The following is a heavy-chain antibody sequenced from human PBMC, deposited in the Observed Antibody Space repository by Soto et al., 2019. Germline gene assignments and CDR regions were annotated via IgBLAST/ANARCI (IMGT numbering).Heavy chain of an antibody. D-gene: IGHD5-18*01. CDR2: IYSDGST. CDR1: GFTVSNNY. V-gene: IGHV3-66*01. J-gene: IGHJ3*02. Sequence: EVQLVESGGDLVQPGGSLRLSCAASGFTVSNNYMSWVRQAPGKGLEWVSIIYSDGSTYYADSVEGRFIISRDNSKNTLYLQMNSLRAEDTAVYYCARNGRDYGYSYETIWGQGTMVTVSS. CDR3: ARNGRDYGYSYETI.